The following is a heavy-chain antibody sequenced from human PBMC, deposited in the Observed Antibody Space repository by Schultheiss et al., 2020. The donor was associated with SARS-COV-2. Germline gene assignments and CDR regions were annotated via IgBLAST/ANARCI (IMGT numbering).Heavy chain of an antibody. D-gene: IGHD2-21*01. CDR1: GGSISSYY. V-gene: IGHV4-4*07. CDR2: IYTSGST. CDR3: ARHIDAGVMRGSRGDAFDI. Sequence: SETLSLTCTVSGGSISSYYWSWIRQPAGKGLEWIGRIYTSGSTNYNPSLKSRVTMSVDTSKNQFSLKLSSVTAADTAVYYCARHIDAGVMRGSRGDAFDIWGQGTMVTVSS. J-gene: IGHJ3*02.